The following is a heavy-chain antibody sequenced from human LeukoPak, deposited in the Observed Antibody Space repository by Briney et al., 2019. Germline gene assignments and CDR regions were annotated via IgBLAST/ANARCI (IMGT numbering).Heavy chain of an antibody. CDR1: GFTFSNAW. J-gene: IGHJ4*02. CDR2: ISSSSSTI. CDR3: ARDQYDTWSRRGNFDS. V-gene: IGHV3-48*02. D-gene: IGHD3-3*01. Sequence: PWGSLRLSCAGSGFTFSNAWMNWVRQAPGKGLEWVSYISSSSSTIYYADSVKGRFTISRDNAKNSLYLQMNSLRDEDTAVFYCARDQYDTWSRRGNFDSWGQGTLVIVSS.